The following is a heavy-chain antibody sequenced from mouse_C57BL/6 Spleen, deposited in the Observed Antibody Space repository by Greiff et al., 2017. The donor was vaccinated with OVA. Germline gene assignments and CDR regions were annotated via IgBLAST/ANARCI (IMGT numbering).Heavy chain of an antibody. CDR3: ARGGIYYGNYAWFAY. D-gene: IGHD2-1*01. J-gene: IGHJ3*01. CDR1: GYTFTDYY. CDR2: IYPGSGNT. Sequence: QVQLQQSGAELVRPGASVKLSCKASGYTFTDYYINWVKQRPGQGLEWIARIYPGSGNTYYNEKFKGKATLTAEKSSSTAYMQLSSLTSEDSAVYFCARGGIYYGNYAWFAYWGQGTLVTVSA. V-gene: IGHV1-76*01.